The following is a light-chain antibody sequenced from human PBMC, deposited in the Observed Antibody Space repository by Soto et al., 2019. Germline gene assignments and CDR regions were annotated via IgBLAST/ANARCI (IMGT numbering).Light chain of an antibody. CDR1: SGSIASNY. Sequence: NFLLTQPHSVSESPGKTVTISCTRSSGSIASNYVQWYQQRPGSAPTTVIYEDNQRPSRVPDRFSGSIDSSSNAASLTITGLKTEEEADYYCQSYDSSNHVVFCGVIKLTVL. CDR3: QSYDSSNHVV. CDR2: EDN. J-gene: IGLJ2*01. V-gene: IGLV6-57*03.